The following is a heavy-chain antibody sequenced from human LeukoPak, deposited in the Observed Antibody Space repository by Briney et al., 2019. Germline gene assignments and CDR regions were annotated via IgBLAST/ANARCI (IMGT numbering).Heavy chain of an antibody. CDR2: IYYSGST. Sequence: SETLSLTCTVSGGSISSGGYYWSWIRQHPGKGLEWIGYIYYSGSTYYNPSLKSRVTISVDTSKNQFSLKLSSVTAADTAMYYCAREIRMPSPTSYYYYMDVWGKGTTVTASS. CDR1: GGSISSGGYY. CDR3: AREIRMPSPTSYYYYMDV. V-gene: IGHV4-31*03. D-gene: IGHD1/OR15-1a*01. J-gene: IGHJ6*03.